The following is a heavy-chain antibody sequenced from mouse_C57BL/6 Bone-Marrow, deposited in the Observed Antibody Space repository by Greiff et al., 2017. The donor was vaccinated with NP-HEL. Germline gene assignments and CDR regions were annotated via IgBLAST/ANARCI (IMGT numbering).Heavy chain of an antibody. V-gene: IGHV14-2*01. J-gene: IGHJ2*01. CDR3: ARDRPSLDY. Sequence: EVQLQESGAELVKPGASVKLSCTASGFNIKDYYMHWVKQRTEQGLEWIGRIDPEDGETKYAPNFQGKATITADTSSNTAYLQLSSLTSEDTAVYYCARDRPSLDYWGQGTTLTVSS. CDR2: IDPEDGET. CDR1: GFNIKDYY.